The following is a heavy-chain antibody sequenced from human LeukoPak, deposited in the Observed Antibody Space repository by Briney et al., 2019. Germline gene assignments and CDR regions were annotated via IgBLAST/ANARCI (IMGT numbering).Heavy chain of an antibody. Sequence: PGGSLRLSCAASGFTFSSYAMSWVRQAPGKGLEWVSAISGSGGSTYYADSVKGRFTISRDNSKNTLYLQMNSLRAEDTAVYYCAKRGHYGDFPYYFDYWGQGTLVTVSS. CDR2: ISGSGGST. V-gene: IGHV3-23*01. D-gene: IGHD4-17*01. J-gene: IGHJ4*02. CDR1: GFTFSSYA. CDR3: AKRGHYGDFPYYFDY.